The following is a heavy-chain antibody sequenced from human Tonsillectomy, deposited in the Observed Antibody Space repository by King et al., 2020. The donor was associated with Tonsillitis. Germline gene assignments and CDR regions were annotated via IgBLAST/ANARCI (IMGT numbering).Heavy chain of an antibody. CDR1: GYIFSSYG. J-gene: IGHJ4*02. D-gene: IGHD3-9*01. CDR3: ARSRETVLRYFDWLFDF. CDR2: ISAYNGIT. Sequence: QLVQSGAEVKKPGASVKVACKASGYIFSSYGFSWVRQAPGQGLEWMGWISAYNGITSYAQKFQGRVVVTIDTATTTAYMELRSLSSDDTAVYYCARSRETVLRYFDWLFDFWGQGTLVTVSS. V-gene: IGHV1-18*04.